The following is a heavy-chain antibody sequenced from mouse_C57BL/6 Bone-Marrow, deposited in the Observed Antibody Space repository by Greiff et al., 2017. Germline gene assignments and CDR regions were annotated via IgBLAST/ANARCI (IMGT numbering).Heavy chain of an antibody. Sequence: QVQLQQPGAELVKPGASVKMSCKASGYTFTSYWITWVKQRPGQGLAWIGDIYPGSGSTNYNEKFKSKATLTVDTASSTAYMQLSSLTSEDSAVYYCARPYYSNYWYFDVWGTGTTVTVSS. CDR3: ARPYYSNYWYFDV. CDR1: GYTFTSYW. V-gene: IGHV1-55*01. J-gene: IGHJ1*03. CDR2: IYPGSGST. D-gene: IGHD2-5*01.